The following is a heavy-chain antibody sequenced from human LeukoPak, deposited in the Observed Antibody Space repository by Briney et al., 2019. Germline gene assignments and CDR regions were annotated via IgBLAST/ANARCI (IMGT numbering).Heavy chain of an antibody. CDR1: GYTFTGYY. Sequence: ASVKVSCKASGYTFTGYYMHWMRQAPGQGLEYMGWINANTGNPTYAQGFTGRFVFSLDTSVSTAYLQISSLKAEDTAVYYCARDFPARDWFFDLWGRGTLVTVSS. J-gene: IGHJ2*01. V-gene: IGHV7-4-1*02. CDR3: ARDFPARDWFFDL. CDR2: INANTGNP.